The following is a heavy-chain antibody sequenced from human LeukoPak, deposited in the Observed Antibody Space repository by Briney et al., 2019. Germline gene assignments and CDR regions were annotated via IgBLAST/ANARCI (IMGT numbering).Heavy chain of an antibody. Sequence: GGSLRLSCAASGFTFSSYGMHWVRHAPGKGLEWVAFIRYDGSNKYYADYVKGRFTISRDNSKNTLYLQMNSLRAEDTAVYFCAQATAYEIIGAYGMDVWGQGTTVTVSS. CDR2: IRYDGSNK. D-gene: IGHD3-9*01. CDR1: GFTFSSYG. CDR3: AQATAYEIIGAYGMDV. J-gene: IGHJ6*02. V-gene: IGHV3-30*02.